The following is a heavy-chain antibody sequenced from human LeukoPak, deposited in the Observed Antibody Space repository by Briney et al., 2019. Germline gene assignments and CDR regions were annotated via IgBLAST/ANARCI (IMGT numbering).Heavy chain of an antibody. J-gene: IGHJ1*01. CDR2: VNHSGST. V-gene: IGHV4-34*01. D-gene: IGHD1-26*01. CDR3: VRGSYLRYFQH. CDR1: GGSFSGYY. Sequence: TSETLSLTCAVYGGSFSGYYWSWIRQPPGKGLEWIGEVNHSGSTNYNPSLKSRVTISVDTSKNQFSLKLSSVTAADTAVYYCVRGSYLRYFQHWGQGTLVTVSS.